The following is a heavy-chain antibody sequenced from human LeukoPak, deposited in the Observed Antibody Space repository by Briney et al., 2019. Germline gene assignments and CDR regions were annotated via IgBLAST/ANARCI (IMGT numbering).Heavy chain of an antibody. V-gene: IGHV1-46*01. J-gene: IGHJ4*02. Sequence: ASVKVSCKASGYTFTSYYMHWVRQAPGQGLEWMVIINPSGGSTSYAQKFQGRVTMTRDTSTSTAYMELRSLRSDDTAVYYCARVYDSSGYYFDYWGQGTLVTVSS. CDR1: GYTFTSYY. CDR2: INPSGGST. D-gene: IGHD3-22*01. CDR3: ARVYDSSGYYFDY.